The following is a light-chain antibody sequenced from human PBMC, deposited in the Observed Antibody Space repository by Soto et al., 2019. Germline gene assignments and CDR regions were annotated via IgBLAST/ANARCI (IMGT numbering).Light chain of an antibody. CDR2: GAS. J-gene: IGKJ2*01. CDR3: QQYGSSPKT. CDR1: QTFSSSY. V-gene: IGKV3-20*01. Sequence: EIVLTQSPGTLSLSPGERATVSCRASQTFSSSYLAWYQQKPGQAPRLLIYGASSRATGIPGRFSASGSGTDFTLTISRLEPEDFAVYYCQQYGSSPKTFGQGTKLEIK.